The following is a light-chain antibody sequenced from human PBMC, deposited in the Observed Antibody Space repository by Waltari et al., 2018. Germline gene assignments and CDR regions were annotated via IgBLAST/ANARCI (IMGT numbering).Light chain of an antibody. V-gene: IGKV1-39*01. J-gene: IGKJ2*01. CDR3: QQTYSVLYT. Sequence: EIQMTKSPSSQSASVGDSITIPCRASQSVSNYLNLYQQKPGKPPKLLIFGSSSLQGAVPSRFSGSGSGTEFTLTISSRQPEDFATYYCQQTYSVLYTFGQGTKLQI. CDR1: QSVSNY. CDR2: GSS.